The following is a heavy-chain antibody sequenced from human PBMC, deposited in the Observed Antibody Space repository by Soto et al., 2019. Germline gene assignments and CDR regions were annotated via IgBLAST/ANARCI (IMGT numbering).Heavy chain of an antibody. Sequence: QVQLQESGPGLVEPSGTLSLTCTVSGGSIDSNNWWSWVRQPPGKGLEWIGEIYHSGTVTYSPSLKSRVTFSVDKANNQFSLKLSSVTAADTAVYYCASGKDYLWGGYDDTVDVWGQGRMVIVSS. V-gene: IGHV4-4*02. CDR2: IYHSGTV. D-gene: IGHD3-16*01. CDR3: ASGKDYLWGGYDDTVDV. J-gene: IGHJ3*01. CDR1: GGSIDSNNW.